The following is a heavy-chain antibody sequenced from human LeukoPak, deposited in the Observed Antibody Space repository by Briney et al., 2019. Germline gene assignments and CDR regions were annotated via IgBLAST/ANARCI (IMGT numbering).Heavy chain of an antibody. CDR1: GTTFSRSA. J-gene: IGHJ4*02. D-gene: IGHD1-26*01. CDR3: ARDDGSATMGFDS. V-gene: IGHV1-69*05. Sequence: GASVKVSCKASGTTFSRSAISWVRQAPGQGLEWMGGVIPILGTTNYAQKFQDRVSITTDEPTSTAYMEVTSLRSVDTAVYYCARDDGSATMGFDSWGQGTLVTVSS. CDR2: VIPILGTT.